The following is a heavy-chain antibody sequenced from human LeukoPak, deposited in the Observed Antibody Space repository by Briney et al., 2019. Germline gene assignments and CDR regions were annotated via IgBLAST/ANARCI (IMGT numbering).Heavy chain of an antibody. D-gene: IGHD3-10*01. CDR1: GGSISSGDYY. V-gene: IGHV4-30-4*01. J-gene: IGHJ5*02. Sequence: ASETLSLTCTVSGGSISSGDYYWSWIRQPPGKGLEWIGYIYYSGSTYYNPSLKSRVTISVDTSKNQFSLKPSSVTAADTAVYYCARGWGYGSGSYAWMVRGGYNWFDPWGQGTLVTVSS. CDR3: ARGWGYGSGSYAWMVRGGYNWFDP. CDR2: IYYSGST.